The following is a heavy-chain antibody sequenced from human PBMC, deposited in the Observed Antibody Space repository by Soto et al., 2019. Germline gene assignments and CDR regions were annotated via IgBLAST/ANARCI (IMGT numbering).Heavy chain of an antibody. Sequence: TSETLSLTCTVSGGYINSYYWNWIRQPPGKGLEWIGYIYYSGSTNYNPSLKSRVVISVDTSKNQFSLKLRSVTAADTAMYYCAKNDDHRSSYHGMHVWGQGTTVTVSS. D-gene: IGHD1-1*01. CDR3: AKNDDHRSSYHGMHV. J-gene: IGHJ6*02. CDR1: GGYINSYY. V-gene: IGHV4-59*01. CDR2: IYYSGST.